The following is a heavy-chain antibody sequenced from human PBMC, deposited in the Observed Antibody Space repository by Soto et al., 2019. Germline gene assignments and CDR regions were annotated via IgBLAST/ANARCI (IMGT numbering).Heavy chain of an antibody. CDR3: ARGGGLYWCFDL. Sequence: EVQLVESGGGLVKPGGYLRLSCAASGFIVSSYCMHWIRQAPGKGLVWVSRINSDGSIRSYADSVKGRFTISRDNAKNSLYMQMISLRAEDMAVYYCARGGGLYWCFDLWGRGTLVTVSS. CDR1: GFIVSSYC. CDR2: INSDGSIR. J-gene: IGHJ2*01. D-gene: IGHD3-16*01. V-gene: IGHV3-74*01.